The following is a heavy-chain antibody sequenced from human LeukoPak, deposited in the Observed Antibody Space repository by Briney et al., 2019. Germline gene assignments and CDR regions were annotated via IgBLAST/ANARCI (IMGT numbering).Heavy chain of an antibody. CDR3: ASGKLYSSSWRGAFDI. J-gene: IGHJ3*02. D-gene: IGHD6-13*01. V-gene: IGHV1-69*06. CDR1: GYTFTSYG. Sequence: ASVKVSCKASGYTFTSYGISWVRQAPGQGLEWMGGIIPIFGTANYAQKFQGRVTITADKSTSTAYMELNSLRSEDTAVYFCASGKLYSSSWRGAFDIWGQGTMVTVSS. CDR2: IIPIFGTA.